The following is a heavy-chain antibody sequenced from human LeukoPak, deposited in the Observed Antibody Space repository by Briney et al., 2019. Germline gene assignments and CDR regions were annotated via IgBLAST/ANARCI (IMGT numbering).Heavy chain of an antibody. J-gene: IGHJ4*02. CDR2: ISPSGDWS. CDR3: ARDYGSSLQPLDY. V-gene: IGHV3-23*01. Sequence: GGSLRLSCAASGLSFSIDAMSWVRQAPGKGLEWVSGISPSGDWSDYTDSAKGRFTISRDNSKNTLYLQMNRLRAEDTAVYYCARDYGSSLQPLDYWGQGTLVTVSS. CDR1: GLSFSIDA. D-gene: IGHD6-13*01.